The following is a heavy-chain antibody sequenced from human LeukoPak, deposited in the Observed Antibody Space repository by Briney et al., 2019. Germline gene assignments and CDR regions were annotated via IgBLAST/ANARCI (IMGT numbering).Heavy chain of an antibody. CDR2: IYYTGSI. V-gene: IGHV4-28*05. D-gene: IGHD3-10*01. CDR1: GSSIASLNW. CDR3: ARKTDAKSYYPD. J-gene: IGHJ4*02. Sequence: SDTLSLTCSVSGSSIASLNWWGWIRQPPGKGLEWIGYIYYTGSIYYNPSLKGRVTMSVDTSKNQFSLRLSSVTAVDTAVYYCARKTDAKSYYPDWGQGTLVTVSS.